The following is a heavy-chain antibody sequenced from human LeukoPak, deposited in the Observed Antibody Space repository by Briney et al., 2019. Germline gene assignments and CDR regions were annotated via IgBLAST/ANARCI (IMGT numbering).Heavy chain of an antibody. D-gene: IGHD2-15*01. J-gene: IGHJ4*02. Sequence: GGSLRLSCTASGFTFSGYGMHWVRQAPGKGLEWVAFIHYDGARSYYADSVKGRFTISRDNSRNTLYLQMNSLRPEDTAVYYCAKDRGSGDWGQGTLVTVSS. CDR2: IHYDGARS. CDR3: AKDRGSGD. CDR1: GFTFSGYG. V-gene: IGHV3-30*02.